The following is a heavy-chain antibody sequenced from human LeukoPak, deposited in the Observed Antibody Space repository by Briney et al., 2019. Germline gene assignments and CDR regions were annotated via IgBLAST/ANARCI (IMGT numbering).Heavy chain of an antibody. Sequence: SGPTLVNPTQTLTLTCTFSGFSLSTSGVGVGRIRQPPGKALEWLALIYWNDDKRYSPSLKSRLTITKDTSKNQVVLTVTNMDPVDTATYYCAHRRHDILTGYLNYFDYWGQGTLVTVSS. CDR3: AHRRHDILTGYLNYFDY. CDR1: GFSLSTSGVG. D-gene: IGHD3-9*01. CDR2: IYWNDDK. J-gene: IGHJ4*02. V-gene: IGHV2-5*01.